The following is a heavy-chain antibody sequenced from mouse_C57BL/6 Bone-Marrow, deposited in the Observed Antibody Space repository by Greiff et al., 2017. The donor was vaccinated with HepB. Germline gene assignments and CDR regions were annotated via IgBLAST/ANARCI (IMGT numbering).Heavy chain of an antibody. D-gene: IGHD1-1*01. V-gene: IGHV1-81*01. J-gene: IGHJ2*01. CDR3: ARCLTTVVGGDY. CDR1: GYTFTSYG. Sequence: LVESGAELARPGASVKLSCKASGYTFTSYGISWVKQRTGQGLEWIGEIYPRSGNTYYNEKFKGKATLTADKSSSTAYMELRSLTSEDSAVYFCARCLTTVVGGDYWGQGTTLTVSS. CDR2: IYPRSGNT.